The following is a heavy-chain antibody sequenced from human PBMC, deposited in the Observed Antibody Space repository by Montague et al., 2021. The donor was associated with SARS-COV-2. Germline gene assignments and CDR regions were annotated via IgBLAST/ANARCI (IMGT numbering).Heavy chain of an antibody. CDR1: GFTFSSYG. D-gene: IGHD3-22*01. Sequence: SLRLSCAASGFTFSSYGMNWVRQAPGKGLEWVSAISTIGANTYYAGSVKGRFTISRDNSKNTLYLQLSSLRDEDTAVYYCAKEGVVVGADGFDYWGQGTMVIASS. CDR3: AKEGVVVGADGFDY. J-gene: IGHJ3*01. CDR2: ISTIGANT. V-gene: IGHV3-23*01.